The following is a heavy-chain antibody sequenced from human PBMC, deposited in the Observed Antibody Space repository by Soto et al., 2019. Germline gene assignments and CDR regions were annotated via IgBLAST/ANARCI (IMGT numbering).Heavy chain of an antibody. V-gene: IGHV4-4*02. CDR1: GGSISSDDW. CDR2: IYHSGTT. CDR3: ARSDCYGVCRGKWLDP. J-gene: IGHJ5*02. Sequence: QVQLQESGPGLVKPSVTLSLTCAVSGGSISSDDWWTWVRQTPGKGLEWIGEIYHSGTTNYNPSLMSRVTIAVDKAKSQFSLRLDSVTAADTAVYYCARSDCYGVCRGKWLDPWGQVILVTVSS. D-gene: IGHD2-21*02.